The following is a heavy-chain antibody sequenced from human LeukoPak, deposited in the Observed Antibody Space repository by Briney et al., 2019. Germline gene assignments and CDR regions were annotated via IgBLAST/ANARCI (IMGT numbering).Heavy chain of an antibody. CDR2: ISYDGSNK. V-gene: IGHV3-30*01. CDR3: ARDLSSGLDY. D-gene: IGHD6-19*01. Sequence: PGGSLRLSCAASGFTFSSYAMHWVRQAPGKGLEWVAVISYDGSNKYYADSVKGRFTISRDNSQNTLYLQMNSLRAEGTAVYYCARDLSSGLDYWGQGTLVTVSS. J-gene: IGHJ4*02. CDR1: GFTFSSYA.